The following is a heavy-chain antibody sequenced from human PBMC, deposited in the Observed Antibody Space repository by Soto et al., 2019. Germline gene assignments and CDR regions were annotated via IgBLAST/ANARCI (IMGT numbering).Heavy chain of an antibody. J-gene: IGHJ2*01. CDR1: GDSVSSNSAA. V-gene: IGHV6-1*01. CDR3: ARELLGSSDLYARTIYWYFDL. CDR2: TYYRSKWYN. Sequence: SQTLSLTCAISGDSVSSNSAAWNWIRQSPSRGLEWLGRTYYRSKWYNDYAVSVKSRMTINPDTSRNQFSLQLDSVTPEDTAVYYCARELLGSSDLYARTIYWYFDLWGRGTLVTVSS. D-gene: IGHD6-19*01.